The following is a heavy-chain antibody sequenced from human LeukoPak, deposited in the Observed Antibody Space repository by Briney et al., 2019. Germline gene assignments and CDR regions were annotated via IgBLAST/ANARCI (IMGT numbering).Heavy chain of an antibody. CDR3: ARDEWATVTSLDDY. CDR2: IYHNGIT. J-gene: IGHJ4*02. V-gene: IGHV4-38-2*02. CDR1: GSSISSGYF. D-gene: IGHD4-17*01. Sequence: SETLSLTCAVSGSSISSGYFWGWIRQPPGKGLEWIGNIYHNGITYYNPSLASRVTISVDTSKNQFSLKVRSLTAADTAVYYCARDEWATVTSLDDYWGQGTLVTVSS.